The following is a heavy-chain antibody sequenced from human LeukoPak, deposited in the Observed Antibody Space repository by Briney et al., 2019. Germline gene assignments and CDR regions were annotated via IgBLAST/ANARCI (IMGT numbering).Heavy chain of an antibody. CDR3: ARAGGYSSFLRPFDI. D-gene: IGHD6-13*01. CDR1: GFTFSSYA. V-gene: IGHV3-30-3*01. J-gene: IGHJ3*02. Sequence: PGGSLRLSCAASGFTFSSYAMHWVRQAPGKGLEWVAVISYDGSNKYYADSVKGRFTISRDNSKNTLYLQMNSLRAEDTAVYYCARAGGYSSFLRPFDIWGQGTMVTVSS. CDR2: ISYDGSNK.